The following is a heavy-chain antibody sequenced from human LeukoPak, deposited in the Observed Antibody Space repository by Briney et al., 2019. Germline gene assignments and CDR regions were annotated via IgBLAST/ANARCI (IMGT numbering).Heavy chain of an antibody. Sequence: ASVKVSCKASGYTFTDYYMHWVRQAPGQGLEWMGWINPNSGGTNYAQKFQGRVTMTRDTSISTAYMELSRLRSDDTAVYYCARGRIVGARNWFDPWGQGTLVTVSS. CDR2: INPNSGGT. CDR3: ARGRIVGARNWFDP. J-gene: IGHJ5*02. V-gene: IGHV1-2*02. CDR1: GYTFTDYY. D-gene: IGHD1-26*01.